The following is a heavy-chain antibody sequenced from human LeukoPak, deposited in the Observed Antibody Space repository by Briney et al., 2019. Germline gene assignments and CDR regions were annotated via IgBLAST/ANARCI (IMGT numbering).Heavy chain of an antibody. CDR3: VRVRPARGGDLDY. D-gene: IGHD3-16*01. Sequence: GRSLRLSCAASGFTFSSYGMHWVRQAPGKGLEWVAVISYDGSNKYYADSVKGRFTISRDNSKNTLYLQMNSLRAEDTAVYYCVRVRPARGGDLDYWGQGTLVTVSS. CDR2: ISYDGSNK. V-gene: IGHV3-30*03. CDR1: GFTFSSYG. J-gene: IGHJ4*02.